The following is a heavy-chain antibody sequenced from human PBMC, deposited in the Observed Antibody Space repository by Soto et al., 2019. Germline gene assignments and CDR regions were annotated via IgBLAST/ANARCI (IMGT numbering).Heavy chain of an antibody. Sequence: QLQLQESGPGLVKPSETLSLTCTVSGASISTSSYHWGWIRQPPGQGLEWIGRMYYRGSTYNNPSLQRRVTISIDSSNNQLSLKLSSVTAADSAVYYCARCTTVTTLDWFDPWGQGTLVTVSS. CDR2: MYYRGST. V-gene: IGHV4-39*01. D-gene: IGHD4-17*01. CDR3: ARCTTVTTLDWFDP. J-gene: IGHJ5*02. CDR1: GASISTSSYH.